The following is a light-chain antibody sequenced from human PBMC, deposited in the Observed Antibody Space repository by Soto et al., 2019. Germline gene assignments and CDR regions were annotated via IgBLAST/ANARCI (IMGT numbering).Light chain of an antibody. Sequence: QLVLTQSPSASASLGASVKLTCTLSSGHSSYAIAWHQQQPEKGPRYLMKLNSDGSHSKGDGIPDRFSGSSSGAERYLTISSLQSEDEADDYCQPWGTGIHVVFGGGTKLTVL. J-gene: IGLJ2*01. CDR2: LNSDGSH. CDR3: QPWGTGIHVV. CDR1: SGHSSYA. V-gene: IGLV4-69*01.